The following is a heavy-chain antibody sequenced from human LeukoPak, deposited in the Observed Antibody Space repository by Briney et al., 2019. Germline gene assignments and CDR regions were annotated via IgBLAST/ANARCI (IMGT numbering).Heavy chain of an antibody. V-gene: IGHV4-34*01. Sequence: SETLSLTCAVYGGSFSGYYWSWIRQPPGKGLEWIGEINHSGSTNYNPSLKSRVTISVDTSKNQFSLKLSSVTAADTAVYYCARGYNIDSSGIGFDYWGQGTLVTVPS. J-gene: IGHJ4*02. CDR1: GGSFSGYY. CDR3: ARGYNIDSSGIGFDY. D-gene: IGHD3-22*01. CDR2: INHSGST.